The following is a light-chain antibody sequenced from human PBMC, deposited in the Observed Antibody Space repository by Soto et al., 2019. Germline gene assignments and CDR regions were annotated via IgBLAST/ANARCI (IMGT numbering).Light chain of an antibody. J-gene: IGKJ5*01. CDR3: QQRNSWPPTFT. V-gene: IGKV3-11*01. CDR2: DTS. Sequence: EIVLTQSPATLSLSPGARATLSCRASQSVGSFLAWYQQKPGQAPSLLIYDTSIRATGIPARFSGSGSVTDFTLTISSLEPEEFAVYYCQQRNSWPPTFTFGQGTRLEIK. CDR1: QSVGSF.